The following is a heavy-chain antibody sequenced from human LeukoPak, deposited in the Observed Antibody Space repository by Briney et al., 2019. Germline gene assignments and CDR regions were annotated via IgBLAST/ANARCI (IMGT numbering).Heavy chain of an antibody. D-gene: IGHD2-15*01. CDR1: GGSFSGYY. Sequence: PSETLSLTCAVYGGSFSGYYWSWIRQPPGKGLEWIGEINHSGSTNYNPSLKSRVTISVDTSKNQFSLKLSAVTAAGTAVYYWARGLKGYCSGGGGYYAEYFRDWGQGTLVTVSS. J-gene: IGHJ1*01. CDR3: ARGLKGYCSGGGGYYAEYFRD. V-gene: IGHV4-34*01. CDR2: INHSGST.